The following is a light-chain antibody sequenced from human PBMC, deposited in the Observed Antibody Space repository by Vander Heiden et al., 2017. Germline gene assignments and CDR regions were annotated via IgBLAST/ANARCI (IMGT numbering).Light chain of an antibody. J-gene: IGKJ4*01. Sequence: DIVMSQSQLSLPVTAGEPHSISCRSSQSLKHSNGYNYLHWYLQKPVQSPQLLIYLGSNRASRVPDRFSGRGSGTDFTLKISRVEAEDVGVYYCMQALQTPLTFGGGTKVEIK. CDR2: LGS. CDR1: QSLKHSNGYNY. V-gene: IGKV2-28*01. CDR3: MQALQTPLT.